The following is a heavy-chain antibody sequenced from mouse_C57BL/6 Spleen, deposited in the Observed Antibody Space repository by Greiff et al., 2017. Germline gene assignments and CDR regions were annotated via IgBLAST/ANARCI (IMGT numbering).Heavy chain of an antibody. V-gene: IGHV5-12*01. D-gene: IGHD1-1*01. CDR2: ISNGGGST. CDR1: GFTFSDYY. CDR3: ARQGISYALDY. J-gene: IGHJ2*01. Sequence: EVKVVESGGGLVQPGGSLKLSCAASGFTFSDYYMYWVRQTPEKRLEWVAYISNGGGSTYYPDTVKGRFTISRDNAKNTLYLQMSRLKSEDTAMYYCARQGISYALDYWGQGTTLTVSS.